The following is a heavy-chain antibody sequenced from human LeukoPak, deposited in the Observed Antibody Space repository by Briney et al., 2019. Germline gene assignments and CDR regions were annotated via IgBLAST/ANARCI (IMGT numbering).Heavy chain of an antibody. CDR2: ISPGGGPT. CDR1: GFTFSSYG. D-gene: IGHD5-12*01. J-gene: IGHJ4*02. Sequence: QSGGSLRLSCAASGFTFSSYGMSWVRQAPGRGLEWVSGISPGGGPTYYADSVKGRFTISRDDSKNTLYLQMNNLRAEDTAVYYCAKDGAWLRFDDWGQGILVTVSS. CDR3: AKDGAWLRFDD. V-gene: IGHV3-23*01.